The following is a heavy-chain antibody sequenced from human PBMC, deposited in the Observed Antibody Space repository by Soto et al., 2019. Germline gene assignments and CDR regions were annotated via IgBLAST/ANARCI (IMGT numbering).Heavy chain of an antibody. Sequence: GGSLRLSCEASGFTFSNYNMNWVRQTPGKGLEWVSYITYSSTTISYADSVNGRFTISRDNAKNSLYLQMNSLRDEDTAVYYCARAGLAPFDYWGQGTLVTVSS. D-gene: IGHD6-19*01. CDR1: GFTFSNYN. J-gene: IGHJ4*02. CDR2: ITYSSTTI. V-gene: IGHV3-48*02. CDR3: ARAGLAPFDY.